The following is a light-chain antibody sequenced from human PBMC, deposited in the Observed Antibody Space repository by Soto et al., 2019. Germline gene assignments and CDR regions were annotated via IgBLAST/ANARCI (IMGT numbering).Light chain of an antibody. CDR1: QSVSSRY. Sequence: EIVLMQSPGTLSLSPGDTAAVPCRAGQSVSSRYLAWYQQKPGQAPRILIYATSSRATGIPDRFSASGSGTDFTLTISRLEPEDFAVYYCQQYGSSPPITFGQGTRLEIK. V-gene: IGKV3-20*01. CDR2: ATS. CDR3: QQYGSSPPIT. J-gene: IGKJ5*01.